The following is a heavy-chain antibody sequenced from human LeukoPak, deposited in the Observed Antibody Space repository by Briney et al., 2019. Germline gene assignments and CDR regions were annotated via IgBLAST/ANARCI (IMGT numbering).Heavy chain of an antibody. CDR1: GGSISSYY. J-gene: IGHJ3*02. V-gene: IGHV4-59*08. CDR3: ASGGRVVVTGTGDAFDI. CDR2: IYYSGST. Sequence: SETLSLTCTVSGGSISSYYWSWIRQPPGKGLEWIGYIYYSGSTNYNPSLKSRVTISVDTSKNQFSLELSSVTAADTAVYYCASGGRVVVTGTGDAFDIWGQGTMVTVSS. D-gene: IGHD3-22*01.